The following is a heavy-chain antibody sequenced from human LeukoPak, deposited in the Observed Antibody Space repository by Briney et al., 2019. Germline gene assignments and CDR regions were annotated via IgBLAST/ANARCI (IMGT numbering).Heavy chain of an antibody. J-gene: IGHJ4*02. CDR2: IYHSGST. V-gene: IGHV4-38-2*02. D-gene: IGHD5-18*01. Sequence: PSETLSLTCTVSGYSISSGYYWGWIRQPPGKGLEWIGSIYHSGSTYYNPSLKSRVTISVDTSKNQFSLKLSSVTAADTAVYYCARAPVDTAMVFVYWGQGTLVTVSS. CDR1: GYSISSGYY. CDR3: ARAPVDTAMVFVY.